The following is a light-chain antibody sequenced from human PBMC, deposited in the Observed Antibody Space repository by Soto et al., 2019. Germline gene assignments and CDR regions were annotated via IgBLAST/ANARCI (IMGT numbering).Light chain of an antibody. CDR2: AAS. V-gene: IGKV1-39*01. Sequence: DIQMTQSPSSLSASVGGRVTIPCRASQSISSYLNWYQQKPGKAPKLLIYAASSLQSGVPSRFSGSGSGTDFTLTISSLQPEDFATYYCQQSYSTPINFGQGTRLEI. CDR3: QQSYSTPIN. J-gene: IGKJ5*01. CDR1: QSISSY.